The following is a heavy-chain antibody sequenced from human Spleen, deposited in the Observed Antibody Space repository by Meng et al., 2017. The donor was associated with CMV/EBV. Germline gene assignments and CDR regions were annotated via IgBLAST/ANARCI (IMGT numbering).Heavy chain of an antibody. Sequence: ETLSLTCTVSGGSISSSSDYWGWIRQPPGKGLEWIGHIYYSGSTNYNPSLKSRVTISVDTSKNQFSLKLSSVTAADTAVYYCARASYGSGSFYGGFDPWGQGTLVTVSS. CDR2: IYYSGST. D-gene: IGHD3-10*01. CDR3: ARASYGSGSFYGGFDP. J-gene: IGHJ5*02. CDR1: GGSISSSSDY. V-gene: IGHV4-61*05.